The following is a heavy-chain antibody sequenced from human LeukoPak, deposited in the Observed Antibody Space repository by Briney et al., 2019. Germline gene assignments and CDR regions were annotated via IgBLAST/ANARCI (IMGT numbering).Heavy chain of an antibody. CDR2: ISGSGGST. Sequence: GGSLRLSCAASGFTFSSDAMGSVRQAPGKGLEWVSAISGSGGSTYYADSVKGRFTISRDNSKNTLYLQMNSLRAEDTAVYYCARFGYYDSSGYKRTSGWFDPWGQGTLVTVSS. V-gene: IGHV3-23*01. D-gene: IGHD3-22*01. CDR1: GFTFSSDA. CDR3: ARFGYYDSSGYKRTSGWFDP. J-gene: IGHJ5*02.